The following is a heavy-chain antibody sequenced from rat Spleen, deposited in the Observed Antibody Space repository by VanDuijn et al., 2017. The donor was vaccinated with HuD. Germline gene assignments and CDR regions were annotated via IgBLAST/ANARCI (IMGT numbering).Heavy chain of an antibody. Sequence: EVQLQESGPGLVKPSQSLSLTCSVTGYSITSSYRWNWIRKFPGNKLEWMGYINSAGNANYNPSLKSRISITRDTSKNQFFLHVHSLSTEDTATYYCARSEGTHSYLPFAVWVQGTLVTVSS. CDR3: ARSEGTHSYLPFAV. CDR2: INSAGNA. CDR1: GYSITSSYR. V-gene: IGHV3-3*01. D-gene: IGHD1-5*01. J-gene: IGHJ3*01.